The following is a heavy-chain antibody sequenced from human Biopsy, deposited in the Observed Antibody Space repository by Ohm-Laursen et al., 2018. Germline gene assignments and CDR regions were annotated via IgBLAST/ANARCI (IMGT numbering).Heavy chain of an antibody. J-gene: IGHJ4*02. D-gene: IGHD1-26*01. V-gene: IGHV1-8*01. Sequence: VASVKVSCNASGYTFTSHDINWVRQATGQGLEWMGWMSPNTGNTVYAQRFQDRVTMTSDTSTGTAYMELTSLTSDDTAVYFCARWETTLGRSLDSWGQGTLGAVSS. CDR3: ARWETTLGRSLDS. CDR2: MSPNTGNT. CDR1: GYTFTSHD.